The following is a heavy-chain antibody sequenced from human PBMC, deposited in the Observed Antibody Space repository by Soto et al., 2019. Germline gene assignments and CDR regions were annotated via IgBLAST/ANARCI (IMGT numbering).Heavy chain of an antibody. Sequence: QVQLQESGPGLVKPSETLSLTCTVSGGSIIKYYWSWIRQPPGKGLEWLGYIHSSGNTNYNPSLKGRVPMAVDTSKNQFSMKLNSVTAADTAVYYCARQEGYSSVGYPFDYWGQGARVTVSS. CDR2: IHSSGNT. V-gene: IGHV4-59*08. CDR1: GGSIIKYY. J-gene: IGHJ4*02. CDR3: ARQEGYSSVGYPFDY. D-gene: IGHD6-19*01.